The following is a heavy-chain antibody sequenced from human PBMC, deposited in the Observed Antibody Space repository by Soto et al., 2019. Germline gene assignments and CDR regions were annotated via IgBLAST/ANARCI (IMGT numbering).Heavy chain of an antibody. D-gene: IGHD2-2*01. J-gene: IGHJ5*02. Sequence: QVQLVQSGAEVKTPGSSVEVSCKASGGIFSSFSITWVRQVPGHGLEWMGGIIPMTGTPNYAEKFQGRLTLTADASTRTAYLVLSSLKSEDTAVYYCARGPILPGATSWLVPWGQGTVVIVSS. CDR3: ARGPILPGATSWLVP. V-gene: IGHV1-69*01. CDR1: GGIFSSFS. CDR2: IIPMTGTP.